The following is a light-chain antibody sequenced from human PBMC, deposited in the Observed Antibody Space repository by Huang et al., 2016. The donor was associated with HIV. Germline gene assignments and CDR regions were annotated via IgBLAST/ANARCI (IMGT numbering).Light chain of an antibody. CDR1: QSISSY. Sequence: DIQMTQSPFSLSASVGDRVTITCRASQSISSYLNWYQQKPGKAPKILIYAASTLQRGSPSRFRGSGAGTDFTLTITSLQPEDFATYYCQQTYIIPITFGQGTKLEIK. CDR2: AAS. J-gene: IGKJ2*01. CDR3: QQTYIIPIT. V-gene: IGKV1-39*01.